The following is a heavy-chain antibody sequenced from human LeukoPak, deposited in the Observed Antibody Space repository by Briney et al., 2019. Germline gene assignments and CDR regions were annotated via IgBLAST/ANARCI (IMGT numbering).Heavy chain of an antibody. D-gene: IGHD3-16*02. J-gene: IGHJ3*02. CDR2: ISSSGSTI. V-gene: IGHV3-11*04. Sequence: GGSLRLSCAASGFTFSYYYMNWVRQAPGKGLEWVSYISSSGSTIYYADSVKGRFTISRDNAKNSLYLQMNSLRAEDTAVYYCARDNPYDYVWGSYRHDAFDIWGQGTMVTVSS. CDR1: GFTFSYYY. CDR3: ARDNPYDYVWGSYRHDAFDI.